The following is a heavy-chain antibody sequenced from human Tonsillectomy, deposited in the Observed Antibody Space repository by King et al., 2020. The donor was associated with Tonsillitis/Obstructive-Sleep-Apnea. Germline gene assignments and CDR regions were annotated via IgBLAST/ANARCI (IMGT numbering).Heavy chain of an antibody. CDR2: IKQDGTEK. D-gene: IGHD3-16*01. CDR1: GFTLSSYW. Sequence: DVQLVESGGGLVQPGGSLRLSCAASGFTLSSYWMSWVRQAPGKGLEWVANIKQDGTEKYYVDSVKGRFTISRDNAKNSLYLQMNSLRAEDTAVYYCAREAWGSLDSWGQGTLVTVSS. V-gene: IGHV3-7*03. J-gene: IGHJ4*02. CDR3: AREAWGSLDS.